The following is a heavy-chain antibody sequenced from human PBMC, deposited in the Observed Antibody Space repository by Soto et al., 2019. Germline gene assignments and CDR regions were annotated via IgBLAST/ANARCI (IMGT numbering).Heavy chain of an antibody. CDR1: GFTFSNAW. V-gene: IGHV3-15*07. CDR2: IKSKTDGGTT. CDR3: TTDSYSTIIIVRFDY. D-gene: IGHD3-22*01. J-gene: IGHJ4*01. Sequence: GGSLRLSCAASGFTFSNAWINWVRQAPGKGLEWVGRIKSKTDGGTTDFAEPVKGRFAISRDDSNNMVYLQMSSLKIEDTAVYYCTTDSYSTIIIVRFDYWGNGTLVTVSS.